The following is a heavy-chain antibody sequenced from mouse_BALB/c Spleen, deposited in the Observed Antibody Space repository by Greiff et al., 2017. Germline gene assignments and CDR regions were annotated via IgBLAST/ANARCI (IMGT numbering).Heavy chain of an antibody. CDR3: ARQGGNYVWYFDV. CDR1: GFAFSSYD. V-gene: IGHV5-12-1*01. D-gene: IGHD2-1*01. Sequence: DVKLVESGGGLVKPGGSLKLSCAASGFAFSSYDMSWVRQTPEKRLEWVAYISSGGGSTYYPDTVKGRFTISRDNAKNTLYLQMSSLKSEDTAMYYCARQGGNYVWYFDVWGAGTTVTVSS. CDR2: ISSGGGST. J-gene: IGHJ1*01.